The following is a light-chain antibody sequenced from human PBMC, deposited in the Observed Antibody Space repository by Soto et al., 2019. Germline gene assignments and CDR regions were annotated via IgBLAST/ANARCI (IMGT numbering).Light chain of an antibody. Sequence: EIVLTQSPATLSLSPGERATLSCRASQSVSSYLAWYQQKPGQAPRLLIYDASNRATGIPARFSGSGSGADFTLTISSLQSEDFALYYCQHYRNWPRTFGQGTKVDIK. CDR2: DAS. J-gene: IGKJ1*01. CDR1: QSVSSY. CDR3: QHYRNWPRT. V-gene: IGKV3-11*01.